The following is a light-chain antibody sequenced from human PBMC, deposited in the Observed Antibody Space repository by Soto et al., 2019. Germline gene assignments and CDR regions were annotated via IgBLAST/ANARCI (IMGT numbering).Light chain of an antibody. J-gene: IGKJ4*01. V-gene: IGKV1-39*01. CDR1: QTISSY. CDR3: QQSYSTPLT. Sequence: DIPMTQSPSSLSASVGDRVTITCRAGQTISSYLNWYQQKPGKAPKLLIYGASSLESGVPSRFSGSGSGTDFTLTISSLQPEDSATYYCQQSYSTPLTFGGGTKVEIK. CDR2: GAS.